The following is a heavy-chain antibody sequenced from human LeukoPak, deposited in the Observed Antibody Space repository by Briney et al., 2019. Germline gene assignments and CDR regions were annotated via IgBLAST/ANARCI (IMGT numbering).Heavy chain of an antibody. D-gene: IGHD3-10*01. J-gene: IGHJ4*02. V-gene: IGHV1-24*01. CDR1: GYTLTELS. CDR3: ARDMDPSLWFGETYGGDY. CDR2: FDPEDGET. Sequence: ASVKVSCKVSGYTLTELSMHWVRQAPGKGLEWMGGFDPEDGETIYAQKFQGRVTMTEDTSTDTAYMELSSLRSEDTAVYYCARDMDPSLWFGETYGGDYWGQGTLVTVSS.